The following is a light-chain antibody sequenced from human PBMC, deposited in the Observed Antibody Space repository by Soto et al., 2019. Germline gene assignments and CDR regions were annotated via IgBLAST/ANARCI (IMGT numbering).Light chain of an antibody. CDR1: SSNIGSNY. CDR3: AVWDDSLSGWV. CDR2: RNN. J-gene: IGLJ3*02. Sequence: QSVLTQPLSASGTPGPRVTISCSGSSSNIGSNYVYWYQQFPGTAPKLLIYRNNQRPSGAPDRFSGSNSGTSASLAVSGLRSEDEADYYCAVWDDSLSGWVFGGGTQLTVL. V-gene: IGLV1-47*01.